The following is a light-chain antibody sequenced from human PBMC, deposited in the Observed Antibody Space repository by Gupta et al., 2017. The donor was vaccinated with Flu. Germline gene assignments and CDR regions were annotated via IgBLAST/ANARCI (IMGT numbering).Light chain of an antibody. CDR2: WAS. CDR1: QYVQNY. Sequence: DIVMTQSPDSLAVSLGERATINCKSSQYVQNYLAWYQHKPGQPPKLLIYWASTRESGVPDRFSGSGSGTDFTLTISGLQTEDVALYYCQHDDTTPPTFGLGTKVEIK. CDR3: QHDDTTPPT. V-gene: IGKV4-1*01. J-gene: IGKJ1*01.